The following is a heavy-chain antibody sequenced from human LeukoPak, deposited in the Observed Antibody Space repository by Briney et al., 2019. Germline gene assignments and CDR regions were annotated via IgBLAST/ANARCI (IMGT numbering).Heavy chain of an antibody. CDR3: ARQDYYDSSGYYSLGGAFDI. Sequence: SETLSLTCTVSGGSVSSGSYYWGWIRQPPGKGLEWIGSIYYSGSTYYNPSLKSRVTISVDTSKNQFSLKLSSVTAADTAVYYCARQDYYDSSGYYSLGGAFDIWGQGTMVTVSS. V-gene: IGHV4-39*01. D-gene: IGHD3-22*01. J-gene: IGHJ3*02. CDR1: GGSVSSGSYY. CDR2: IYYSGST.